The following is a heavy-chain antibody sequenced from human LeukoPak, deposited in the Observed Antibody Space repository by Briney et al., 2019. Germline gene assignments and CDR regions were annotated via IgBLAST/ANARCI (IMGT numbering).Heavy chain of an antibody. CDR3: ARDPTSYDSSGYTIAGGDY. Sequence: ASVKVSCKASGYTFTAYYIHWVRQAPGQGLEWMGWISPKNGGTKYAQKFQGRVTMTRDTSISTAYMELSRLRSDDTAVYYCARDPTSYDSSGYTIAGGDYWGQGTLVTVSS. D-gene: IGHD3-22*01. CDR2: ISPKNGGT. V-gene: IGHV1-2*02. CDR1: GYTFTAYY. J-gene: IGHJ4*02.